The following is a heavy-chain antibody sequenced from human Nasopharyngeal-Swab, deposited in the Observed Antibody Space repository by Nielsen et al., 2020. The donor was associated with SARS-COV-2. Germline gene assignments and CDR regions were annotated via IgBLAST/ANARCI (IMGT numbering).Heavy chain of an antibody. V-gene: IGHV1-69*13. Sequence: SVKVSCKASGGTFSSYAISWVRQAPGQGLEWMGGIIPIFGTANYAQKFQGRVTITADESTSTAYMELSSLRSEDTAVYYCARELGGPAAMSNWFDPWGQGTLVTVSS. D-gene: IGHD2-2*01. CDR1: GGTFSSYA. CDR3: ARELGGPAAMSNWFDP. CDR2: IIPIFGTA. J-gene: IGHJ5*02.